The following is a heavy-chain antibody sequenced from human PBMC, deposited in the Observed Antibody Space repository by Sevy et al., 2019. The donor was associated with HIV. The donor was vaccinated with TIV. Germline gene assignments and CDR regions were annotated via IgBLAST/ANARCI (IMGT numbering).Heavy chain of an antibody. D-gene: IGHD6-13*01. CDR1: GFTFSSYS. J-gene: IGHJ6*02. CDR3: EREEYKRGIAAAGTAPMLYYYGMDV. Sequence: GGSLRLSCAASGFTFSSYSMNWVRQAPGKGLEWVSSISSSSSYIYYADSVKGRFTISRDNAKNSLYLQMNSLRAEDTAVNYCEREEYKRGIAAAGTAPMLYYYGMDVWGQGTTVTVSS. CDR2: ISSSSSYI. V-gene: IGHV3-21*01.